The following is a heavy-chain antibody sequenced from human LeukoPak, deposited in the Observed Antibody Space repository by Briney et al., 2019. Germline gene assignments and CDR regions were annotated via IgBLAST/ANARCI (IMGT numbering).Heavy chain of an antibody. CDR2: IYYSGST. CDR3: ARDLSFVRGVPLAFDI. J-gene: IGHJ3*02. Sequence: KPSETLSHTCTVSGGSISSYYLSWIRQPPGKGLEWIGYIYYSGSTNYNPSLKSRVTISVDTSKNQFSLKLSSVTAADTAVYYCARDLSFVRGVPLAFDIWGQGTMVTVSS. V-gene: IGHV4-59*01. CDR1: GGSISSYY. D-gene: IGHD3-10*02.